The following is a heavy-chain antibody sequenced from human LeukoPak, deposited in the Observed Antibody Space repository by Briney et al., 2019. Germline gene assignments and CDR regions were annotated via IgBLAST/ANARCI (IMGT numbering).Heavy chain of an antibody. CDR2: ISSNGGST. CDR3: ARERTAGSFDY. D-gene: IGHD6-13*01. Sequence: GGSLRLSCAASGFTFSNYAMHWVRQAPGKGLEYVSAISSNGGSTYYADSVKGRFIISRDNSKNTLYVQMGSLRAEDMAMYYCARERTAGSFDYWGQGTLVTVSS. V-gene: IGHV3-64*02. CDR1: GFTFSNYA. J-gene: IGHJ4*02.